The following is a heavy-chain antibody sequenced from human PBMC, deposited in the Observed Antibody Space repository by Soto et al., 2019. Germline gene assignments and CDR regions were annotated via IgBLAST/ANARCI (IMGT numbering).Heavy chain of an antibody. Sequence: EASMKVSCKASGYSFTSYGISWVRQAPGQGLEWMGWISAYNGNTNYAQKLQGRVTMTTDTSTSTAYMELRSLRSDDTAVYYCALQRFRYSSSWYEGGYWGQGTLVTVSS. D-gene: IGHD6-13*01. CDR3: ALQRFRYSSSWYEGGY. CDR1: GYSFTSYG. J-gene: IGHJ4*02. V-gene: IGHV1-18*01. CDR2: ISAYNGNT.